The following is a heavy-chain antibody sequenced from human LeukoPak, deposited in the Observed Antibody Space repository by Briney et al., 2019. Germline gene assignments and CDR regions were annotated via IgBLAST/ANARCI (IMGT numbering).Heavy chain of an antibody. J-gene: IGHJ6*03. D-gene: IGHD2-2*02. V-gene: IGHV4-4*07. CDR2: IDTSGST. CDR1: GGSISSYY. Sequence: AETLSLTCTVSGGSISSYYWSWIRQPAGKGLEWIGRIDTSGSTNYNPSLNSRVTMSVDTSKNQFSLKMSSLTAADTAAYYCARDKRLVVPAAIGYYYYMDVWGKGTTVTVSS. CDR3: ARDKRLVVPAAIGYYYYMDV.